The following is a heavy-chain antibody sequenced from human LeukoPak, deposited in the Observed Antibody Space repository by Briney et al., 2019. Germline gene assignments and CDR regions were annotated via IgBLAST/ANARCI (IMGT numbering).Heavy chain of an antibody. CDR3: ARNYDSSGPLD. V-gene: IGHV4-59*08. CDR1: GGSISSYY. CDR2: KDYSGST. D-gene: IGHD3-22*01. Sequence: SETLSLTCTVSGGSISSYYWSWIRQPPGKGLEWIGYKDYSGSTNYNRSLKSRVTISVDTSKNQFSLKLSSVTAADTAVYYCARNYDSSGPLDWGQGTLVTVSS. J-gene: IGHJ4*02.